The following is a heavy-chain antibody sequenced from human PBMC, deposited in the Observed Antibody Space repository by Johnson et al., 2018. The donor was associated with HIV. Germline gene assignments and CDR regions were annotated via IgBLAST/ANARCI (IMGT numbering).Heavy chain of an antibody. CDR3: AKDGGKWSDSFDV. CDR2: IWYYGSNK. V-gene: IGHV3-33*03. J-gene: IGHJ3*01. CDR1: GFTFSSYA. Sequence: QVQLVESGGGVVQPGRSLRLSCAASGFTFSSYAMHWVRQAPGKGLEWVAVIWYYGSNKYYADSVKGRFTISRDNAKNSLYLQMNNLRTEDTGLYYCAKDGGKWSDSFDVWGQGTMVSVSS. D-gene: IGHD2-8*01.